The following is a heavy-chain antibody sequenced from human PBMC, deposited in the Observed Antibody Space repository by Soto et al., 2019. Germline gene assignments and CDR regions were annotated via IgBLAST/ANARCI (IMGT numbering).Heavy chain of an antibody. V-gene: IGHV4-59*01. CDR1: GGSISSYY. Sequence: SETLSLTCTDSGGSISSYYWSWIRQPPGKGLELIGYIYYSGSTNYNPPHKSRVTISVDTPKIQCSLKLSSVTAADTAVYYCAIARSSWSNWFDPWGQGTLVTVSS. CDR2: IYYSGST. CDR3: AIARSSWSNWFDP. J-gene: IGHJ5*02. D-gene: IGHD6-13*01.